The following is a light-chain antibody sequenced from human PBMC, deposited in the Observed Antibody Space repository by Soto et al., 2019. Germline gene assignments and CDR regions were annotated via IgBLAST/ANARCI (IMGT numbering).Light chain of an antibody. CDR2: GAS. J-gene: IGKJ1*01. CDR3: QQYGSSPT. Sequence: EIGLTQSPGTLSLSPGERATLSCRASQSVTSNYLAWYQQRPGQAPSLLIYGASSRATGIPDRFSGSGSGTDFTLTISRLAPEDFAVYYCQQYGSSPTFGQGTKVEIK. CDR1: QSVTSNY. V-gene: IGKV3-20*01.